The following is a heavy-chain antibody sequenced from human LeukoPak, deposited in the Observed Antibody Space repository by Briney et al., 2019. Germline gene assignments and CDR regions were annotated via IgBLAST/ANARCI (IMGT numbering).Heavy chain of an antibody. CDR1: GFTFSSYS. CDR2: ISSGSSFM. V-gene: IGHV3-21*01. J-gene: IGHJ6*03. CDR3: ARIGDSSGWYRIYYYYYYMDV. D-gene: IGHD6-19*01. Sequence: GGSLRLSCAASGFTFSSYSMNWVRQAPGKGLEWVSSISSGSSFMYYADSVKGRFTISRDNAKNSLYLQMNSLRAEDTAVYYCARIGDSSGWYRIYYYYYYMDVWAKGPRSPSP.